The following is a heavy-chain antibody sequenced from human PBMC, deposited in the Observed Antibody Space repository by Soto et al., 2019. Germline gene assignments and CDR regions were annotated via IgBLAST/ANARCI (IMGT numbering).Heavy chain of an antibody. Sequence: QVQLVQSGAEVKKPGSSVKVSCKASGGTFNSYTITWVRQAPGQGLEWMGRIIPILGLPNYAQKFHDIVTISADKSTSSAYMQCISLSHEDPAMSYSAVVSPNYYDCIGTSWSDPWGQGTLVIVSP. CDR2: IIPILGLP. CDR1: GGTFNSYT. V-gene: IGHV1-69*02. J-gene: IGHJ5*02. D-gene: IGHD3-22*01. CDR3: AVVSPNYYDCIGTSWSDP.